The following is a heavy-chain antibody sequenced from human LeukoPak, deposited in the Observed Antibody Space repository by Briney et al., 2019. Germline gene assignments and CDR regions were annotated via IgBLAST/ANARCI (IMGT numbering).Heavy chain of an antibody. V-gene: IGHV3-7*05. J-gene: IGHJ4*02. Sequence: PGGSLRLSCAASGFTFSNYWMTWVRQAPGKGLEWVANIKQDGSEKYYVDSVKGRFTISRDNAKNSLYLQMNSLRAEATALYYCAREDQPRGTFDYWGQGILVTVSS. CDR3: AREDQPRGTFDY. D-gene: IGHD2-15*01. CDR1: GFTFSNYW. CDR2: IKQDGSEK.